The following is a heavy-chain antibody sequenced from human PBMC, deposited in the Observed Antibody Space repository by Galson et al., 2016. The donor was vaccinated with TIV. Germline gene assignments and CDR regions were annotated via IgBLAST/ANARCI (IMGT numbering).Heavy chain of an antibody. Sequence: SVKVSCKASGHTFTSYDMNWVRQAPGQGLEWMGWMNPNSGNTGYTQKFQGRVTMTRGTSVSTAYMELTNLRSEDTAVYFCAQLVRKCGMTRCYGDHVDYWGQGTLVTVSS. D-gene: IGHD2-2*01. CDR1: GHTFTSYD. CDR2: MNPNSGNT. CDR3: AQLVRKCGMTRCYGDHVDY. J-gene: IGHJ4*02. V-gene: IGHV1-8*01.